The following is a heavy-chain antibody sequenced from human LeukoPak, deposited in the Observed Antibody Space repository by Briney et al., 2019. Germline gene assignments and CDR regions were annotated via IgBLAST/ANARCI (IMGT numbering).Heavy chain of an antibody. CDR2: INHSGST. Sequence: PSETLSLTCAVYGGSFSGYYWSWIRQPPGKGLEWIGEINHSGSTNYNPSLKSRVTISVDTSRNQFSLKLSSVTAADTAVYYCARGSQSLGYRSGGSCRAKIFDYWGQGTLVTVSS. CDR3: ARGSQSLGYRSGGSCRAKIFDY. V-gene: IGHV4-34*01. D-gene: IGHD2-15*01. CDR1: GGSFSGYY. J-gene: IGHJ4*02.